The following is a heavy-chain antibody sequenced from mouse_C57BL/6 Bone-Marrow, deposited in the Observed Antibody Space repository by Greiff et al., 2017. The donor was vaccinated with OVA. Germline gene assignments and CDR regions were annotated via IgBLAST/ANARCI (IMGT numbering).Heavy chain of an antibody. CDR2: IDPYNGGT. CDR3: SRWEPRYFDY. CDR1: GYTFTDYY. V-gene: IGHV1-19*01. J-gene: IGHJ2*01. Sequence: EVQLQQPGPVLVKPGASVKMSCKASGYTFTDYYMNWVKQSHGKSLEWIGVIDPYNGGTSYNQKFKGKATLTVDKSSSTAYMELNGLTSEDSAVYYCSRWEPRYFDYWGQGTTLTVSS. D-gene: IGHD4-1*01.